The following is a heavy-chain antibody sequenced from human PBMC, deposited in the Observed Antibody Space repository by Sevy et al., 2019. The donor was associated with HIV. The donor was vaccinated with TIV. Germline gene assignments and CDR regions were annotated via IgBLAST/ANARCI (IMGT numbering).Heavy chain of an antibody. D-gene: IGHD3-3*01. CDR1: GYTFTGYY. CDR2: INPNSGGT. J-gene: IGHJ4*02. Sequence: ASVKVSCKASGYTFTGYYMHWVRQAPGQGLEWMGWINPNSGGTNYAQKFQGRVTMTRDTSISTAYMELSRLRSDDTAVYYCARSYYDFWSGYYTGFYYWGQGTLVTVSS. V-gene: IGHV1-2*02. CDR3: ARSYYDFWSGYYTGFYY.